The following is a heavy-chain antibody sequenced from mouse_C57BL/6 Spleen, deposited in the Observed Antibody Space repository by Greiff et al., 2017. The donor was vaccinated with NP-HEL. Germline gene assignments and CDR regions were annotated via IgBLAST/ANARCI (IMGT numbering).Heavy chain of an antibody. J-gene: IGHJ1*03. Sequence: EVQVVESGEGLVKPGGSLKLSCAASGFTFSSYAMSWVRQTPEKRLEWVAYISSGGDYIYYADTVKGRFTISRDNARNTLYLQMSSLKSEDTAMYYCTRDQNDYGSSYDWYFDVWGTGTTVTVSS. D-gene: IGHD1-1*01. V-gene: IGHV5-9-1*02. CDR1: GFTFSSYA. CDR2: ISSGGDYI. CDR3: TRDQNDYGSSYDWYFDV.